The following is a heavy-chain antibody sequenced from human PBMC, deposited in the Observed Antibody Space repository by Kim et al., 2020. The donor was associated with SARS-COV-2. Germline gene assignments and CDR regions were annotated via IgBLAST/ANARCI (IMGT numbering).Heavy chain of an antibody. J-gene: IGHJ5*02. D-gene: IGHD3-10*01. Sequence: KSRVTISVDTSTNQFSLKLSSVPAADTAVYYCARDRYYYGSGSSRWWFDPWGQGTLVTVSS. V-gene: IGHV4-30-2*04. CDR3: ARDRYYYGSGSSRWWFDP.